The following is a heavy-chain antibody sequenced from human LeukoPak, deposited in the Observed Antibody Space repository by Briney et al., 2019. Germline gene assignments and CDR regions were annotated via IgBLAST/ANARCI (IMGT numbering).Heavy chain of an antibody. V-gene: IGHV4-59*08. J-gene: IGHJ4*02. CDR1: GDSISGYY. CDR2: IYYSGST. CDR3: ARLVPYDYYGSGSYFDY. Sequence: SETLSLTCTVSGDSISGYYWSWIRQPPGKGLEWIGYIYYSGSTNYNPSLKSRVTISVDTSKNQFSLKLSSVTAADTAVYYCARLVPYDYYGSGSYFDYWGQGTLVTVSS. D-gene: IGHD3-10*01.